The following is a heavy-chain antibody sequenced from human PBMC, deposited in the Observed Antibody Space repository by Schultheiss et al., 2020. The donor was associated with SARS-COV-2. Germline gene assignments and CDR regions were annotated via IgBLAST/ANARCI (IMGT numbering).Heavy chain of an antibody. V-gene: IGHV3-30-3*01. CDR3: ARGIGDDILTGYYVLYYYYGMDV. Sequence: GGSLRLSCAASGFTFSSYAMHWVRQAPGKGLEWVAVISYDGSNKYYADSVKGRFTISRDNSKNTLYLQMNSLRAEDTAVYYCARGIGDDILTGYYVLYYYYGMDVWGQGTTVTVSS. J-gene: IGHJ6*02. D-gene: IGHD3-9*01. CDR2: ISYDGSNK. CDR1: GFTFSSYA.